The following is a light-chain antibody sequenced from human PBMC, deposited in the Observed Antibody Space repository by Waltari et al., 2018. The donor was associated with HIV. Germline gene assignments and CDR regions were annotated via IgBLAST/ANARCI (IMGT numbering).Light chain of an antibody. V-gene: IGLV1-44*01. CDR2: SNN. J-gene: IGLJ3*02. Sequence: QSVLTQPPSASGTPVQRVSISCSGSSSNIGSNIVNWYQQLPGTAPKLRIYSNNQRPSGVPYRFSGSKSGTSASLAISGLQSEDEADYYCAAWDDSLNAWVFGGGTKLTVL. CDR1: SSNIGSNI. CDR3: AAWDDSLNAWV.